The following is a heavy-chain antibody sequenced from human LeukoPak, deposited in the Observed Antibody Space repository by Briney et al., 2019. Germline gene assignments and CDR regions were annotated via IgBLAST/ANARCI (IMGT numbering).Heavy chain of an antibody. CDR1: GGSLSSGGYS. J-gene: IGHJ4*02. Sequence: SETLSLTCAVSGGSLSSGGYSWSWIRQPPGKGLEWIGYIYHSGSTYYNPSLKSRVTISVDRSKNQFSLKLSSVTGADTAVYYCARALGSYLDYWGQGTLVTVSS. CDR3: ARALGSYLDY. CDR2: IYHSGST. V-gene: IGHV4-30-2*01.